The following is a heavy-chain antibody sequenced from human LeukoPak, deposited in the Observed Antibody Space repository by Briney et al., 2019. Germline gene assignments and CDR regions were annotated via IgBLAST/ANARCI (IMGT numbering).Heavy chain of an antibody. D-gene: IGHD1-26*01. CDR1: GFTLSNDW. V-gene: IGHV3-74*03. J-gene: IGHJ4*02. Sequence: SGGSLRLSCAASGFTLSNDWTHWARQAPGKGLVWVSRISSDGTNTLYADSVKGRFTISRDNARNTLHLQMNSLRADDTAVYYCVVGGGIYWGQGTLVTVS. CDR3: VVGGGIY. CDR2: ISSDGTNT.